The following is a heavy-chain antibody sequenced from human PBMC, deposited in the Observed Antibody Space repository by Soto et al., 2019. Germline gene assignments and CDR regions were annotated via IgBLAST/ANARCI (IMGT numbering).Heavy chain of an antibody. Sequence: WTWLRQSPGKGLEWIGYIYYSGSTFYNPSLKSRVSISVDTSKNQFSLNLSSVTAADTAVYYCARGLSVTLFDYWGQGTLVTVSS. CDR3: ARGLSVTLFDY. D-gene: IGHD4-17*01. V-gene: IGHV4-31*02. J-gene: IGHJ4*02. CDR2: IYYSGST.